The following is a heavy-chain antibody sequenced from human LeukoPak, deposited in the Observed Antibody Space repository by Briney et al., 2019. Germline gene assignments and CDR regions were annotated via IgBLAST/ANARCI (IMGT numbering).Heavy chain of an antibody. CDR3: ARFSRGYFDY. V-gene: IGHV4-39*07. CDR1: GGSISSSSYY. J-gene: IGHJ4*02. D-gene: IGHD3-10*01. Sequence: PSETLSLTCTVSGGSISSSSYYWGWIRQPPGKGLEWIGSIYYSGSTYYNPSLKSRVTISVDTSKNQFSLKLSSVTAADTAVYYCARFSRGYFDYWGQGTLVTVSS. CDR2: IYYSGST.